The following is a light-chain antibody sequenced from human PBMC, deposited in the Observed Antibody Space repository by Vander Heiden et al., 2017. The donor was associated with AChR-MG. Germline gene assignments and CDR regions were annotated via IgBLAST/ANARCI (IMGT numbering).Light chain of an antibody. Sequence: DIRMTQSPSSLSASVGDRVTITCRASQGISSSLGWFQQRPGRAPKSLIYATSTLQSGVPSRFGGSGYGTEFTLTISSLQPEDFATYYCQQYATYPLTFGQGTRVDIK. CDR2: ATS. V-gene: IGKV1-16*01. J-gene: IGKJ1*01. CDR1: QGISSS. CDR3: QQYATYPLT.